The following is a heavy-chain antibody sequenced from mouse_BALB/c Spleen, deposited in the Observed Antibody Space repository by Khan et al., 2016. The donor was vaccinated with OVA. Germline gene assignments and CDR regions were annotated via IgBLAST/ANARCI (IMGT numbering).Heavy chain of an antibody. Sequence: EVKLLESGPGLVKPSQSLSLTCTVTGYSITSDYARYWIRQFPGNKLEWMGYISYSGSTNYNPSLKSRISITRDTSKNQFFLQLNSVTTEDTATYYCARDGSRYNYAMDYWGQGTSVTVSA. V-gene: IGHV3-2*02. CDR1: GYSITSDYA. CDR3: ARDGSRYNYAMDY. J-gene: IGHJ4*01. D-gene: IGHD2-3*01. CDR2: ISYSGST.